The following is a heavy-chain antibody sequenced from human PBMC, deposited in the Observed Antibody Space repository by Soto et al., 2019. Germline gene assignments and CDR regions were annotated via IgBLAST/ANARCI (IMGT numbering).Heavy chain of an antibody. CDR1: GFTFSTYA. CDR2: MSYDGTNK. D-gene: IGHD3-16*01. Sequence: QVQLLESGGGVVQPGRSLRLSCAASGFTFSTYAMNWVRRAPGKGLEWMAVMSYDGTNKYYADSVKGRFTISRDNSKNTLYLQMNSLRPEDTALYCCAREGGAYWGQGTLVIVSS. J-gene: IGHJ4*02. CDR3: AREGGAY. V-gene: IGHV3-30-3*01.